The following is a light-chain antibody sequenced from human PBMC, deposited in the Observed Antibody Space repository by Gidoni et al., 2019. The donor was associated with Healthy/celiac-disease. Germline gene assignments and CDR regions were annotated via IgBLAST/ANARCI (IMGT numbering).Light chain of an antibody. J-gene: IGLJ1*01. Sequence: QSALTQPASVTGSPGQSITISFTGTRSDVGGYNYVSWYQQHPGKAPKLMIYDVSNRPSGVSNRFSGSKSGNTASLTISGLQAEDEADYYCSSYTSSSTPYVFGTGTKVTVL. CDR2: DVS. CDR3: SSYTSSSTPYV. CDR1: RSDVGGYNY. V-gene: IGLV2-14*01.